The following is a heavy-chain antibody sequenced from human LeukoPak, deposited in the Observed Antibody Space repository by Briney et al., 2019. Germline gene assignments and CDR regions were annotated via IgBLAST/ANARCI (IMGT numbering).Heavy chain of an antibody. CDR1: GYTFSTYS. CDR2: IYPTGGST. V-gene: IGHV1-46*01. Sequence: ASVKVSCKASGYTFSTYSMHWVRQAPGQGLEWMGIIYPTGGSTIYAQRFQGRVTMTRETSASTVYMEVSSLRSDDTAVYYCARGKALDSWGQGTLVTVSS. CDR3: ARGKALDS. J-gene: IGHJ4*02.